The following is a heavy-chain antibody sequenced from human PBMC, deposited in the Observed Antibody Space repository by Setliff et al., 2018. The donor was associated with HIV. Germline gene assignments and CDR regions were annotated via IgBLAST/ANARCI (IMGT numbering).Heavy chain of an antibody. V-gene: IGHV4-4*09. CDR2: ISSSGTT. CDR3: ARLGRAIDDGGSSLRLDF. Sequence: SETLSLTCVVSDDSFSNYDWTWIRQPPGKALEWIGYISSSGTTNYNPSLRSRVTISIETSNTRFSLWLRSATAADTATYFCARLGRAIDDGGSSLRLDFWGQGMLVTVS. CDR1: DDSFSNYD. D-gene: IGHD2-21*01. J-gene: IGHJ4*02.